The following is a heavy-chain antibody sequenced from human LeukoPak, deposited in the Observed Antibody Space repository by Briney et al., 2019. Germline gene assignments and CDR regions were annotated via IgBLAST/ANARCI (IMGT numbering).Heavy chain of an antibody. CDR1: GFSFSSYA. J-gene: IGHJ4*02. CDR2: ISSSSSYI. V-gene: IGHV3-21*01. Sequence: GGSLRLSCAASGFSFSSYAMTWVRQAPGKGLEWVSSISSSSSYIYYADSVKGRFTISRDNAKNSLYLQMNSLRAEDTAVYYCARDSGSEPHFDYWGQGTLVTVSS. CDR3: ARDSGSEPHFDY. D-gene: IGHD1-26*01.